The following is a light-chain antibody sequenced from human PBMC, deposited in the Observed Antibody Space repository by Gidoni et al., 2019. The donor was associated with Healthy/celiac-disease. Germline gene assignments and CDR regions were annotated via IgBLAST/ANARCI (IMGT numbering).Light chain of an antibody. V-gene: IGLV1-40*01. J-gene: IGLJ2*01. CDR1: SSNIGAGYA. CDR3: QSYDSSLSGVV. CDR2: GNS. Sequence: QSVLTQPPSVSGAPGQRVTISCTGSSSNIGAGYAVHWYQQLPGTAPNLLIYGNSNRPSGVPDRFSGSKSGTSASLVITGLQAEDEADYYCQSYDSSLSGVVFGGGTKLTVL.